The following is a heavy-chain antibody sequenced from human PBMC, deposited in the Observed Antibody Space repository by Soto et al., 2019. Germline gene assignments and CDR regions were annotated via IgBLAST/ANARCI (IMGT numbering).Heavy chain of an antibody. CDR2: ISGSGRTT. Sequence: GGSLRLSCAVSGFTFNSYAMKWVRQAPGKGLEWVSSISGSGRTTYYADAVKGRFTISRDNSKNTLFLQMNSLRSEDTAVYYCAKGVTTIVATGSWFDHWGQGTLVTVSS. CDR3: AKGVTTIVATGSWFDH. D-gene: IGHD5-12*01. V-gene: IGHV3-23*01. CDR1: GFTFNSYA. J-gene: IGHJ5*02.